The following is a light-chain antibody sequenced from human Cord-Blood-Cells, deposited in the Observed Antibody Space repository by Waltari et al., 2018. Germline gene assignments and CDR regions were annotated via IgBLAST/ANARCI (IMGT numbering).Light chain of an antibody. CDR3: CSYAGSSTV. Sequence: QSALTQPASVSGSPGQSITISCTGTSSDVGSYNLVSWYQQHPGKAPKPMIYEGSKRPSGVSNRFSGCKSGNTASLTISGLQAEDEADYYCCSYAGSSTVFGGGTKLTVL. CDR1: SSDVGSYNL. V-gene: IGLV2-23*01. J-gene: IGLJ3*02. CDR2: EGS.